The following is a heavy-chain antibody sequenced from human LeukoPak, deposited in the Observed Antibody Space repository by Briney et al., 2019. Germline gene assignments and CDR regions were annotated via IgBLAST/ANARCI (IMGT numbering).Heavy chain of an antibody. D-gene: IGHD2-2*01. Sequence: PSETLSLTCAVSGYSISSGYYWGWIRQPPGKGLEWIGSIYHSGSTYYNPSLKTRVTISVDTSKNQFSLKLSSVTAADTAVYYCARLYLRDHCSSTSCYGLYFDYWGQGTLVTVSS. CDR2: IYHSGST. J-gene: IGHJ4*02. CDR1: GYSISSGYY. V-gene: IGHV4-38-2*01. CDR3: ARLYLRDHCSSTSCYGLYFDY.